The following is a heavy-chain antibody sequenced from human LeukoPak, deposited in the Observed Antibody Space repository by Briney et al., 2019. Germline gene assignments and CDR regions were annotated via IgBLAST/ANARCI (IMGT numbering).Heavy chain of an antibody. V-gene: IGHV4-38-2*02. J-gene: IGHJ3*01. CDR2: IFHTGYT. CDR1: GYPISMGYF. CDR3: ARETEKQWHY. D-gene: IGHD6-19*01. Sequence: PSETLSLTCTVSGYPISMGYFWGWIRQPLGKGLEWIGSIFHTGYTFYDPSFKRRLTISVDTSKNQFSLRLSSVTAADTAVYYCARETEKQWHYWGHGTMVTVSS.